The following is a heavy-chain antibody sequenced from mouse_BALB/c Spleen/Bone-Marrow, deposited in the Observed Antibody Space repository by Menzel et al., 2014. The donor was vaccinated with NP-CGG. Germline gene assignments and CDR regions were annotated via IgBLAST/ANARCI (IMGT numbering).Heavy chain of an antibody. Sequence: EVQLQQSGAELVKPGASVKLSCTASGFNIKDTYMHWVKQRPEQGLEWIGRIDPANGNTKYDPKFQGKATITADTSSNTAHLQISSLSSEDTAVYYCARDYYGSSLFDYCGQGATLTLSS. D-gene: IGHD1-1*01. CDR1: GFNIKDTY. CDR2: IDPANGNT. V-gene: IGHV14-3*02. CDR3: ARDYYGSSLFDY. J-gene: IGHJ2*01.